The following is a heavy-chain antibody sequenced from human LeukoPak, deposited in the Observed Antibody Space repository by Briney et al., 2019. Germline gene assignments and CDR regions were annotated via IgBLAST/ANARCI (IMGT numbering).Heavy chain of an antibody. CDR2: IKEDGSEK. D-gene: IGHD6-19*01. J-gene: IGHJ2*01. CDR1: GFTFSNYW. Sequence: GGSLRLSCVASGFTFSNYWMTWVRQAPGKGLEWVANIKEDGSEKNYADSVKGRFTISRDNAKNSLYLQMNSLRAEDTAVYYCAVAGLSYWYFDLWGRGTLVTVSS. V-gene: IGHV3-7*01. CDR3: AVAGLSYWYFDL.